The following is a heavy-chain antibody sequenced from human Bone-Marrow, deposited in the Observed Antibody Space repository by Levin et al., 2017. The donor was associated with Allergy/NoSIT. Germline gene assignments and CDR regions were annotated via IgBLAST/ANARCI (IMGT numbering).Heavy chain of an antibody. D-gene: IGHD2-21*01. V-gene: IGHV3-7*03. CDR1: GFTFGDYW. CDR2: IKQDSIEK. J-gene: IGHJ3*01. Sequence: HPGGSLRLSCAASGFTFGDYWMSWVRQAPGKGPEWVANIKQDSIEKYYVDSVKGRFTISRDNAKNSLFLQMNTLSAEDTAVYYCTTVDGVVKIEGHDAFDLWGQGTVVTVSS. CDR3: TTVDGVVKIEGHDAFDL.